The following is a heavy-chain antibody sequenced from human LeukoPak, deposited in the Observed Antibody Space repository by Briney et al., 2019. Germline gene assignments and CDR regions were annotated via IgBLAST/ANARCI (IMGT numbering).Heavy chain of an antibody. J-gene: IGHJ4*02. CDR1: GVTFSGYW. D-gene: IGHD3-22*01. V-gene: IGHV3-74*01. Sequence: GGSLRLSCAASGVTFSGYWMHWVRQAPGKGVVWVSRTNRDDSDTSYADSVKGRFTISRDKAKSTLYLQMNSLRVEDTAVYYCARSANYFDTSGQDYWGQGTLVTVSS. CDR2: TNRDDSDT. CDR3: ARSANYFDTSGQDY.